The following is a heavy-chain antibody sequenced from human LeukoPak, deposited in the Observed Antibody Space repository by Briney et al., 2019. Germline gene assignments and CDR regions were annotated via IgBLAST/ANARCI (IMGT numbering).Heavy chain of an antibody. CDR3: AKAQLRYCSGGSCYSEY. D-gene: IGHD2-15*01. J-gene: IGHJ4*02. Sequence: GGSLRLSCAASGFTFSSYAMSWVRQAPGKGLEWVSAISGSGGSTYYADSVKGRFTISRDNSKNTLYLQMNSLRAEDTAVYYCAKAQLRYCSGGSCYSEYWDQGTLVTVSS. V-gene: IGHV3-23*01. CDR2: ISGSGGST. CDR1: GFTFSSYA.